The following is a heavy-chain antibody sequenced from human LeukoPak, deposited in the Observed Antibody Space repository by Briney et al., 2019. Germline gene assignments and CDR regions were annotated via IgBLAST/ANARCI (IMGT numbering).Heavy chain of an antibody. V-gene: IGHV4-39*01. D-gene: IGHD3-3*01. Sequence: PSETRSLTCTVSGGSISSSSYYWGWIRQPPGKGLEWIGGIYYSGSTYYNPSLKSRVSISVDTSKNQFSLKLSSVTAADTAVYYCASSWVIIPIFDYWGQGTLVTVSS. CDR2: IYYSGST. J-gene: IGHJ4*02. CDR1: GGSISSSSYY. CDR3: ASSWVIIPIFDY.